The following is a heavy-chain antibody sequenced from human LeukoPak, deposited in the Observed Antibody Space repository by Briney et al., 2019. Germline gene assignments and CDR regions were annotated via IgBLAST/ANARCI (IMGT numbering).Heavy chain of an antibody. CDR2: IIPIFGTA. Sequence: AASVKASCKASGGTFSSYAISWVRQAPGQGLEWMGGIIPIFGTANYAQKFQGRVTITADESTSTAYMELSSLRSEDTAVYYCARGQWFYYYGMDVWGQGTTVTVSS. CDR1: GGTFSSYA. CDR3: ARGQWFYYYGMDV. D-gene: IGHD2-8*01. J-gene: IGHJ6*02. V-gene: IGHV1-69*13.